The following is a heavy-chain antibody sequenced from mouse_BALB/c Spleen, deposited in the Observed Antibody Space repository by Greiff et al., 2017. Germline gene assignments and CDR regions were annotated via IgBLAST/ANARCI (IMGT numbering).Heavy chain of an antibody. CDR2: IWAGGST. D-gene: IGHD1-1*01. Sequence: QVQLQQSGPGLVAPSQSLSITCTVSGFSLTSYGVHWVRQPPGKGLEWLGVIWAGGSTNYNSALMSRLSISKDNSKSQVFLKMNSLQTDDTAMYYCARYGSSLYYYAMDYWGQGTSVTVSS. V-gene: IGHV2-9*02. CDR1: GFSLTSYG. J-gene: IGHJ4*01. CDR3: ARYGSSLYYYAMDY.